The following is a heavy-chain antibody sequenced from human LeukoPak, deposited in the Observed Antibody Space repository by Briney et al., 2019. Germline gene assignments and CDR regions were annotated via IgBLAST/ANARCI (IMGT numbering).Heavy chain of an antibody. J-gene: IGHJ4*02. Sequence: GASVKVSCKASGYTFTGYYMHWVRQAPGQGLEWMGGIIPIFGTANYAQKFQGRVTITTDESTSTAYMELSSLRSEDTAVYYCARAHPYCSSTSCPFDYWGQGTLVTVSS. CDR1: GYTFTGYY. D-gene: IGHD2-2*01. V-gene: IGHV1-69*05. CDR2: IIPIFGTA. CDR3: ARAHPYCSSTSCPFDY.